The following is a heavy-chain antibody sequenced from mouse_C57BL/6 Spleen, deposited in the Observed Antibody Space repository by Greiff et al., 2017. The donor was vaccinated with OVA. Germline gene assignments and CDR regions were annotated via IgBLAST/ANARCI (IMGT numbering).Heavy chain of an antibody. D-gene: IGHD1-2*01. J-gene: IGHJ1*03. V-gene: IGHV3-6*01. Sequence: DVQLQESGPGLVKPSQSLSLTCSVTGYSITSGYYWNWIRQFPGNKLEWMGYISYDGSNNYNPSLKNRISITRDTSKNQFFLKLYSATTEDTATYYCANAITTASWYFDVWGTGTTVTVSS. CDR1: GYSITSGYY. CDR2: ISYDGSN. CDR3: ANAITTASWYFDV.